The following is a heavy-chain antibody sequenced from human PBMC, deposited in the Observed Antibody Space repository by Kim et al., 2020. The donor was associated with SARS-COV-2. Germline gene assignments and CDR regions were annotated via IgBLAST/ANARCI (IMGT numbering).Heavy chain of an antibody. CDR3: AREEQGYCSGGSCYPLAWYYYYGMDV. D-gene: IGHD2-15*01. Sequence: SETLSLTCTVSGGSISIGGYYWSWIRQHPGKGLEWIGYIYYSGSTYYNPSLKSRVTISVDTSKNQFSLKLSSVTAADTAVYYCAREEQGYCSGGSCYPLAWYYYYGMDVWGQGTTVTVSS. CDR1: GGSISIGGYY. J-gene: IGHJ6*02. CDR2: IYYSGST. V-gene: IGHV4-31*03.